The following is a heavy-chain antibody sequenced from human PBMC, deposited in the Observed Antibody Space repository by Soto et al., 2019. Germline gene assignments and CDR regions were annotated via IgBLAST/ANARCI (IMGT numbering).Heavy chain of an antibody. D-gene: IGHD4-17*01. Sequence: GASGKASCKASVYTFSKFGLSSVRPAPGQGLEWVGWIRVNNGDTHYAQKLQGRVTRTTDTSTSTAFMELRSLRSDDTAVYYCARELGYSDVHVHYWGQGTLVTVSS. CDR1: VYTFSKFG. V-gene: IGHV1-18*01. J-gene: IGHJ4*02. CDR2: IRVNNGDT. CDR3: ARELGYSDVHVHY.